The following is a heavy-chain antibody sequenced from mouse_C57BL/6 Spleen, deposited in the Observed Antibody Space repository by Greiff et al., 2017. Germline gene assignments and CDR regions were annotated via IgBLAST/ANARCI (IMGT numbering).Heavy chain of an antibody. CDR1: GYTFTSYW. V-gene: IGHV1-53*01. Sequence: QVQLQQPGTELVKPGASVKLSCKASGYTFTSYWMHWVKQRPGQGLEWIGNINPSNGGTNYNEKFKSKATLTVDKSSSTAYMQHSSLTSEDSAVYDGARLGCTTVVASDYWGQGTTLTVSA. CDR3: ARLGCTTVVASDY. CDR2: INPSNGGT. D-gene: IGHD1-1*01. J-gene: IGHJ2*01.